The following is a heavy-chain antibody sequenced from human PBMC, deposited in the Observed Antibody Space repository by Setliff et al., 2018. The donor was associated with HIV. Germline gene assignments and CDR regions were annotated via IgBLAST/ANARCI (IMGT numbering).Heavy chain of an antibody. CDR3: ANGGSGGQFDY. CDR2: INLVTGKT. J-gene: IGHJ4*02. D-gene: IGHD3-16*01. CDR1: GYTFTSHD. Sequence: ASVKVSCKASGYTFTSHDLHWVRQVPGQGLEWVGWINLVTGKTVYLQKFQGRVTITRDTSASTAYMEMSSLRSEDTAVYYCANGGSGGQFDYWGQGSLVTVSS. V-gene: IGHV1-3*01.